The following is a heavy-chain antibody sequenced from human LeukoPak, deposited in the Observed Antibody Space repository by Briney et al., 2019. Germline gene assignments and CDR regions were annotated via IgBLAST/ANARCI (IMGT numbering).Heavy chain of an antibody. J-gene: IGHJ4*02. D-gene: IGHD4-17*01. CDR1: GWTFDDYA. V-gene: IGHV3-9*01. CDR2: ISWNSGKI. CDR3: AKDMGGDYGDYVAIDS. Sequence: GWSLTLSCVSCGWTFDDYASNWVGQAAGKGLDGVSGISWNSGKIGYVDSARGRFTISRDNAKNSVYLQMNSLRPEDTALYYCAKDMGGDYGDYVAIDSWGQGTLVIVSS.